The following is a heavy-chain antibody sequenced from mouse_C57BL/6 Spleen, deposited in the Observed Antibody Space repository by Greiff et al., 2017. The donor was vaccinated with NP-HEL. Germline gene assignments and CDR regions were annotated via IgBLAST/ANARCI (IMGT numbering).Heavy chain of an antibody. D-gene: IGHD2-4*01. J-gene: IGHJ2*01. Sequence: EVQLQQSGPGLVKPSQSLSLTCSVTGYSITSGYYWNWIRQFPGNKLEWMGYISYDGSNNYNPSLKNRISITRDTSKNQFFLKLNSVTTEDTATYYCARVSYDYESYFDYWGQGTTLTVSS. CDR1: GYSITSGYY. CDR2: ISYDGSN. V-gene: IGHV3-6*01. CDR3: ARVSYDYESYFDY.